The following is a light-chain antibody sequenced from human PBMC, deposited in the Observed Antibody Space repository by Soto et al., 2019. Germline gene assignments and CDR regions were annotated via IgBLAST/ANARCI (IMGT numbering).Light chain of an antibody. CDR2: DAS. CDR3: QQYSSSPYT. V-gene: IGKV3-11*01. CDR1: QSVSTY. Sequence: EVVLTQSPATLSLSPGERATLSCRASQSVSTYLAWYQQKPGQPPRLLIYDASNRATGIPARFSGSGSGTDFTLTISGLEPEDFAVYYCQQYSSSPYTFGQGTKLEIK. J-gene: IGKJ2*01.